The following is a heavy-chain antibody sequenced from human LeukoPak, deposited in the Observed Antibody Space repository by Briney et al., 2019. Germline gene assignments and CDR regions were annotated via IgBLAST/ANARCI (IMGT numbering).Heavy chain of an antibody. CDR2: INPSGATT. J-gene: IGHJ3*01. CDR1: GYTFTDYY. CDR3: ARTLGDYVVFDL. V-gene: IGHV1-46*01. Sequence: GASVKVSCKASGYTFTDYYIHWVRQAPGQGLEWMGVINPSGATTSYAQKFQGRVTMTRDMSTSTVYMELSSLRSEDTAVYYCARTLGDYVVFDLWGQGTMVPVSS. D-gene: IGHD4-17*01.